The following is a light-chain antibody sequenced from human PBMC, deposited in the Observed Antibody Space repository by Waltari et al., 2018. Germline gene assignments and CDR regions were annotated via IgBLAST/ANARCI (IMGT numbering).Light chain of an antibody. Sequence: DVVMTQSPLSLPATLGQPASISCKSTQSLVHSDGNAYLMWFHQRPRQSARRLIYKVSTREARGTERISSGGSGADVTLKISRVEEEDVGVYYCMQGTYWPDSFGQGTKLDIK. CDR1: QSLVHSDGNAY. CDR3: MQGTYWPDS. J-gene: IGKJ2*01. CDR2: KVS. V-gene: IGKV2-30*02.